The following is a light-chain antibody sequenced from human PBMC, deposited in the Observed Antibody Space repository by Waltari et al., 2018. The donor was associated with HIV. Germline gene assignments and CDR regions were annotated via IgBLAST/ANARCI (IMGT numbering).Light chain of an antibody. Sequence: QSALTQPASVSGSPGQSITISCPGTSSDVGGYNLVSRSQQPPDKAPNLIIYGVTKRPSGVSNRFSASKSGNTASLTISGLQAEDEAHYHCCSYAGSSTLVFGGGTNVIVL. CDR3: CSYAGSSTLV. CDR1: SSDVGGYNL. J-gene: IGLJ3*02. CDR2: GVT. V-gene: IGLV2-23*02.